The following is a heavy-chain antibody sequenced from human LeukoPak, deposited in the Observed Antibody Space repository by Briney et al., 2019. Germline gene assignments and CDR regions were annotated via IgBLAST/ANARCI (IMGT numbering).Heavy chain of an antibody. CDR2: IYYSGNT. D-gene: IGHD3-9*01. J-gene: IGHJ4*02. V-gene: IGHV4-39*01. CDR1: GVSISSSNSY. CDR3: ARLPDILTGYYPPGRDY. Sequence: SETLSLTCTVSGVSISSSNSYWGWIRQPPGKGLEWIGSIYYSGNTYYNASLKSQVSISIDTSKNQFSLRLTSVTAADTAVYYCARLPDILTGYYPPGRDYWGQGTLVTVSS.